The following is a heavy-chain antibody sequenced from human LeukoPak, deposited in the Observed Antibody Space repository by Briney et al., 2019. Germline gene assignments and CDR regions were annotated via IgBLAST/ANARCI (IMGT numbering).Heavy chain of an antibody. J-gene: IGHJ4*02. CDR1: GYTFTSYG. V-gene: IGHV1-18*01. CDR2: ISGYNGNT. Sequence: ASVKVSCKASGYTFTSYGISWVRQAPGQGLEWMGWISGYNGNTNYVEKFQGRVTMTADTSTSTAYMELSSLRSEDTAVYYCALIAVGATIGGYWGQGTLVTVSS. CDR3: ALIAVGATIGGY. D-gene: IGHD1-26*01.